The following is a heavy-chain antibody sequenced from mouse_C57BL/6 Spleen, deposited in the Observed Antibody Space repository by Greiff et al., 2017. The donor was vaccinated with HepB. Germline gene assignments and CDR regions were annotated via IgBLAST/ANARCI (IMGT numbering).Heavy chain of an antibody. D-gene: IGHD1-1*01. J-gene: IGHJ2*01. CDR2: INPYNGGT. CDR3: ARGGITTVVATDDFDY. V-gene: IGHV1-19*01. Sequence: EVQLQQSGPVLVKPGASVKMSCKASGYTFTDYYMNWVKQSHGKSLEWIGVINPYNGGTSYNQKFKGKATLTVDKYSSTAYMELNSLTSEDSAVYYGARGGITTVVATDDFDYWGQGTTLTVSS. CDR1: GYTFTDYY.